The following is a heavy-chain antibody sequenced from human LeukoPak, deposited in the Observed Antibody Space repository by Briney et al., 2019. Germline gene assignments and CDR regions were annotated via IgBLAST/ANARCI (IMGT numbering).Heavy chain of an antibody. V-gene: IGHV1-2*02. J-gene: IGHJ6*03. Sequence: ASVKVSCKASGYTFTGYYMHWVRQAPGQGLEWMGWINPNSGGTNYAQKFQGRVTMTRDTSISTAYMELSRLRSDDTAVYYCARTEDYYYYMDVWGQGTLVTVSS. CDR3: ARTEDYYYYMDV. CDR1: GYTFTGYY. CDR2: INPNSGGT.